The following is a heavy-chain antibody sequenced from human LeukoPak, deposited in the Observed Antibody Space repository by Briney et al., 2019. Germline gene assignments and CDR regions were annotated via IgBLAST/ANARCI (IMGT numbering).Heavy chain of an antibody. Sequence: GGSLRLSCAASGFTFSSYSMNWVRQAPGKGLEWVSSISSSSSYIYYADSVKGRFTISRDNAKNSLYLQMNSLRAEDTAVYYCARDREDIVVVVAPPDYGMDVWGQGTTVTVSS. CDR1: GFTFSSYS. V-gene: IGHV3-21*01. CDR3: ARDREDIVVVVAPPDYGMDV. CDR2: ISSSSSYI. J-gene: IGHJ6*02. D-gene: IGHD2-15*01.